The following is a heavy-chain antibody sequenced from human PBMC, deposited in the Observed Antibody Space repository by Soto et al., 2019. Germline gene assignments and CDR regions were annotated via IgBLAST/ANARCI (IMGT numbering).Heavy chain of an antibody. CDR1: GGSFSGYY. J-gene: IGHJ4*02. Sequence: SETLSLTCAVYGGSFSGYYWSWIRQPPGKGLEWIGEINHSGSTNYNPSLKSRVTISVDTSKNQFSLKLSSVTAADTAVHYCARVYPYYDILTGYLSRYYFDYWGQGTLVTVSS. D-gene: IGHD3-9*01. CDR3: ARVYPYYDILTGYLSRYYFDY. V-gene: IGHV4-34*01. CDR2: INHSGST.